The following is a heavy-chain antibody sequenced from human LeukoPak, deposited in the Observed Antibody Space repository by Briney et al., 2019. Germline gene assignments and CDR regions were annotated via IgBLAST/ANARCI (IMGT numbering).Heavy chain of an antibody. CDR2: INPSSGGT. V-gene: IGHV1-2*02. Sequence: GASVKVSCKASGYTFTGYYMHWVRQAPGQGLEWMGWINPSSGGTSYAQKFQGRVTMTRDTSISTAYMELTRLTSDDTAVYYCARDGYTYGDNWFDPWGQGTLVTVSS. CDR3: ARDGYTYGDNWFDP. D-gene: IGHD5-18*01. CDR1: GYTFTGYY. J-gene: IGHJ5*02.